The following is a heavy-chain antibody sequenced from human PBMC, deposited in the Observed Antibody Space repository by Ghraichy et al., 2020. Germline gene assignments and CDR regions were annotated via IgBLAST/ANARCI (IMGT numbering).Heavy chain of an antibody. CDR3: ARGQWLDWYFDL. V-gene: IGHV6-1*01. J-gene: IGHJ2*01. CDR1: GDSVSSNSAA. Sequence: ISGDSVSSNSAAWNWIRQSPSRGLEWLGRTYYRSKWYNDYAVSVKSRITINPDTSKNQFSLQLNSVTPEDTAVYYCARGQWLDWYFDLWGRGTLVTVSS. D-gene: IGHD6-19*01. CDR2: TYYRSKWYN.